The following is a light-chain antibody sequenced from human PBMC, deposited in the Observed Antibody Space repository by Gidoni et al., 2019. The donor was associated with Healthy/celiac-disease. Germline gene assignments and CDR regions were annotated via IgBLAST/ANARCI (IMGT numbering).Light chain of an antibody. V-gene: IGKV4-1*01. Sequence: CKSSQSVLYSSNNKNYLAWYQQKPGQPPKLLIYWASTRESGVPDRFSGSGSGTDFTLTISSLQAEDVAVYYCQQYYSTPQTFXXXTKLEIK. J-gene: IGKJ2*01. CDR2: WAS. CDR1: QSVLYSSNNKNY. CDR3: QQYYSTPQT.